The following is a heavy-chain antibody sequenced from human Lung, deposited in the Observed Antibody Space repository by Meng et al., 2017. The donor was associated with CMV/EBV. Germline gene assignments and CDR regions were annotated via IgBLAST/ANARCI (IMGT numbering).Heavy chain of an antibody. V-gene: IGHV4-34*11. D-gene: IGHD6-13*01. J-gene: IGHJ4*02. Sequence: QVQLQQWGAGLLKPSETLSLPCAVYGGSFSGYSWSWTRQPPGKGLEWIGYIYYSGSTNYNPSLESRVTISVDTSKNQFSLKLRSVTAADTAVYYCARRGSSWYFLDYWGQGTLVTVSS. CDR2: IYYSGST. CDR1: GGSFSGYS. CDR3: ARRGSSWYFLDY.